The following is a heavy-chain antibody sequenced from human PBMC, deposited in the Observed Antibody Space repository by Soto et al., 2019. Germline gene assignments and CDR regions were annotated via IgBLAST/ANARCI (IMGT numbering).Heavy chain of an antibody. CDR1: GGSIGSSNW. CDR2: IYDMGST. J-gene: IGHJ4*02. V-gene: IGHV4-4*02. D-gene: IGHD3-9*01. CDR3: ARPKTYDILNKSYY. Sequence: QVQLQESGPGLVKPSGTLSLTCAVSGGSIGSSNWWCWVRQSPGKGMEGIGEIYDMGSTNYNPSLKSQVTISLDKSKNQFSLKPSSVNAADTAVYYCARPKTYDILNKSYYWGQGSLVTVSS.